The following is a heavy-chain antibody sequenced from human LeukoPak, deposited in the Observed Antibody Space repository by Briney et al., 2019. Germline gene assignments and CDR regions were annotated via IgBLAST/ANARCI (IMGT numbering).Heavy chain of an antibody. Sequence: PSGTLSLTCAVSGGSISSSNWWSWVRQPPGKGLEWIGEIYHSGSTNYNPSLKSRVTISVDKSKNQFSLKLSSVTAADTAVYYCARDLSSERGIYCSGGSCYTKYNWFDPWGQGTLVTVSS. J-gene: IGHJ5*02. CDR1: GGSISSSNW. CDR2: IYHSGST. D-gene: IGHD2-15*01. CDR3: ARDLSSERGIYCSGGSCYTKYNWFDP. V-gene: IGHV4-4*02.